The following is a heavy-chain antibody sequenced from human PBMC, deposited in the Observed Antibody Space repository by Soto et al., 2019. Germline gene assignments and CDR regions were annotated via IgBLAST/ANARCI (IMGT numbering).Heavy chain of an antibody. Sequence: XXTLSFTCTVSGGSISSYYWRWIPQPPGKGLEWIGYIYYSGSTNYNPSLKSRVTISVDTSKNQFSLKLSSVTAADTAVYYCARVDIAAAGTVFDYWGQGTLVTVSS. CDR2: IYYSGST. J-gene: IGHJ4*02. CDR1: GGSISSYY. V-gene: IGHV4-59*01. CDR3: ARVDIAAAGTVFDY. D-gene: IGHD6-13*01.